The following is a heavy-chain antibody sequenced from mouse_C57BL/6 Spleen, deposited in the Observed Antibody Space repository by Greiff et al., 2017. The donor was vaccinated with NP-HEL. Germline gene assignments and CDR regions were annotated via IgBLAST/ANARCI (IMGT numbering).Heavy chain of an antibody. CDR2: IDPSDSYT. V-gene: IGHV1-50*01. CDR1: GYTFTSYW. J-gene: IGHJ3*01. CDR3: ARSGSTMVKRAWFAY. Sequence: QVQLQQPGAELVKPGASVKLSCKASGYTFTSYWMQWVKQRPGQGLEWIGEIDPSDSYTNYNQKFKGKATLTVDTSSSTAYMQLSSLTSEDSAVYYGARSGSTMVKRAWFAYWGQGTLVTVSA. D-gene: IGHD2-2*01.